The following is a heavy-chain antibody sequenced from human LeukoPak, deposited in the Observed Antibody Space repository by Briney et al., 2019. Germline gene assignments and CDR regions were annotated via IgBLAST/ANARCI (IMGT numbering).Heavy chain of an antibody. J-gene: IGHJ4*02. CDR3: AHRLYDSSGYYYFDY. CDR2: IYWDDDK. Sequence: IYWDDDKRYSPSLKSRLTITKDTSKNQVVLTMTNMDPVDTATYYCAHRLYDSSGYYYFDYWGQGTLVTVSS. D-gene: IGHD3-22*01. V-gene: IGHV2-5*02.